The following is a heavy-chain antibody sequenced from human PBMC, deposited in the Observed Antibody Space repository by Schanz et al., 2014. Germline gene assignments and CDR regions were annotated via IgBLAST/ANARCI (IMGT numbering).Heavy chain of an antibody. CDR3: AKNWKGHHITGRPGWSDGMDV. Sequence: EVQLVESGGGLIQPGGSLRLSCATSGFTFSSYGMHWVRQAPGKGLEWVSAISGRGGRTYYADSVKGRFTISRDNSKNTLYLQMNSLRVEDTAEYYCAKNWKGHHITGRPGWSDGMDVWGQGTTVTVSS. V-gene: IGHV3-23*04. CDR1: GFTFSSYG. J-gene: IGHJ6*02. CDR2: ISGRGGRT. D-gene: IGHD6-6*01.